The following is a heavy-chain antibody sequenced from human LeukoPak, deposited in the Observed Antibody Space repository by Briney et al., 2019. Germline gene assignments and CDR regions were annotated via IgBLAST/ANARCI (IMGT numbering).Heavy chain of an antibody. J-gene: IGHJ4*02. CDR1: GGSFSGYY. CDR2: INHSGST. D-gene: IGHD6-19*01. Sequence: PSETLSLTCAVYGGSFSGYYWSWIRQPPGKGLEWIGEINHSGSTNYNPSLKSRVTISVDTSKNQFSLKLSSVTAADTAVYYCARERLSSGWSPVRFDYWGQGTLVTVSS. CDR3: ARERLSSGWSPVRFDY. V-gene: IGHV4-34*01.